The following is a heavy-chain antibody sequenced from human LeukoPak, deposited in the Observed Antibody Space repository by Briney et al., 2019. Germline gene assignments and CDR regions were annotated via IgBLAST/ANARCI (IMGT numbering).Heavy chain of an antibody. CDR1: EYSFSNYW. V-gene: IGHV5-51*01. J-gene: IGHJ4*02. CDR2: IYPGDSDT. Sequence: GESLKISCKGSEYSFSNYWIGWVRPMPGKGLEWMGIIYPGDSDTRYSPSFQGQVTISADKSISTAYLQWSSLKASDTAMYYCARRGRYSSKPFDYWGQGTLVTVSS. CDR3: ARRGRYSSKPFDY. D-gene: IGHD6-13*01.